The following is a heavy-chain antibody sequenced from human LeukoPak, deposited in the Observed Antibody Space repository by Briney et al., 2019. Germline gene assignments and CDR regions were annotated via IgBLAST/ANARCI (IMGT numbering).Heavy chain of an antibody. D-gene: IGHD3-10*01. V-gene: IGHV4-39*07. CDR1: GGSISSSSYY. CDR2: IYYSGST. CDR3: ARDGCLARDFDY. J-gene: IGHJ4*02. Sequence: PSETLSLTCTVSGGSISSSSYYWGWIRQPPGKGLEWIGSIYYSGSTYYNPSLKSRVTISVDTSKNQFSLKLSSVTAADTAVYYCARDGCLARDFDYWGQGTLVTVSS.